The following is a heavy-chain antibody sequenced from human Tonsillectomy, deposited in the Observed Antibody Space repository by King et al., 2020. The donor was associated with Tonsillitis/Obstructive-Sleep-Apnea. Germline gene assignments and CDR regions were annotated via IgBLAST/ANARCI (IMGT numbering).Heavy chain of an antibody. J-gene: IGHJ4*02. CDR1: GFTFSNAW. CDR2: MKSKTDGGTT. D-gene: IGHD3-3*01. Sequence: VQLVESGGGLVKPGGSLRLSCAASGFTFSNAWMSWVRQAPGKGLEWVGRMKSKTDGGTTDYAAPVKGRFTISRDDSKNTLYLQMNSLKTEDTAVYYCTTRSPIYDFWSGYPYFDYWGQGTLVTVSS. CDR3: TTRSPIYDFWSGYPYFDY. V-gene: IGHV3-15*01.